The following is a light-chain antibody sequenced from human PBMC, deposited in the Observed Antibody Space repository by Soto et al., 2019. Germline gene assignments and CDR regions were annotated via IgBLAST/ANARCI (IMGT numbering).Light chain of an antibody. Sequence: DIQMTQSPSTLSASVGDRVTITCRSSQSISFWLAWYQQKPGKAPKLLIYDASTLYSGVPSRFSGSRSGTEFTLTISSLQPDDFASYYCQQYNSFATYSFGQGTKLEI. CDR3: QQYNSFATYS. CDR2: DAS. V-gene: IGKV1-5*01. J-gene: IGKJ2*03. CDR1: QSISFW.